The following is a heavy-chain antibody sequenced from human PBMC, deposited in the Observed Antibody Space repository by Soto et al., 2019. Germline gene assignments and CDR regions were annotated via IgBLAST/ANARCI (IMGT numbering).Heavy chain of an antibody. J-gene: IGHJ4*02. V-gene: IGHV3-23*01. CDR2: ISNGGDFK. CDR3: GKGAAALLGD. CDR1: GFTFSSFP. D-gene: IGHD6-13*01. Sequence: EVQLLESGGGLVQPGGSLRLSCAASGFTFSSFPMSWVRQAPGEGLEWVSAISNGGDFKLYANSVKGRFTISRDNSKNTLYLQMNSLRVEDTAVYYCGKGAAALLGDWGQGTLVAVSS.